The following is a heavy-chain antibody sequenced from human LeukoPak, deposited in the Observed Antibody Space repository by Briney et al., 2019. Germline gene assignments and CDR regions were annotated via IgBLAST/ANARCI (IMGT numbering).Heavy chain of an antibody. V-gene: IGHV3-23*01. J-gene: IGHJ6*03. D-gene: IGHD2-21*01. Sequence: GGSLRLSCAASGFTFNSYAMAWVRQAPGTGLEWVSGISGSGSRTYYADSVKGRFTISRDNSKNTLYLQMNSLRAEDTAVYYCAKAGPTFHYYYMDVWGKGTTVTISS. CDR3: AKAGPTFHYYYMDV. CDR1: GFTFNSYA. CDR2: ISGSGSRT.